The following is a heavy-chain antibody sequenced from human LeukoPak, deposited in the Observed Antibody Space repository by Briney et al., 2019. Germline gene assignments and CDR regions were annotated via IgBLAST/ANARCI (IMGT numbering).Heavy chain of an antibody. CDR3: AKAPDIVLMVYAIWSYYGMDV. Sequence: PGGSLRLSCAASGFTFSSYAMSWVRQAPGKGLEWVSAISGSGGSTYYADSVKGRFTISRDNSKNTLYLQMNSLRAEDTAVYYCAKAPDIVLMVYAIWSYYGMDVWGQGTTVTVSS. CDR2: ISGSGGST. D-gene: IGHD2-8*01. V-gene: IGHV3-23*01. J-gene: IGHJ6*02. CDR1: GFTFSSYA.